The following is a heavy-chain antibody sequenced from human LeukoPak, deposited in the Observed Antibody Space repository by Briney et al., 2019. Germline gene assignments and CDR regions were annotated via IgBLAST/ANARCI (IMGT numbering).Heavy chain of an antibody. D-gene: IGHD7-27*01. CDR2: IGNTET. CDR1: GFTFDTFA. J-gene: IGHJ4*02. CDR3: ARDGQAFNSNWDYFEY. V-gene: IGHV3-23*01. Sequence: PGESLRLSCVASGFTFDTFAMSWVRQAPGKGLEWVSGIGNTETYYSDSVKGRFTISRDNSKSTIYLHMSNLRAEDTALYYCARDGQAFNSNWDYFEYWGQGTPVTVS.